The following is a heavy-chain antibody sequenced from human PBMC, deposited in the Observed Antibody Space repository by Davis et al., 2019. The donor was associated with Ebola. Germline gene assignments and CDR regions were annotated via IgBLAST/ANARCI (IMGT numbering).Heavy chain of an antibody. Sequence: SETLSLTCAVSGGSISSGGYSWSWIRQPPGKGLEWIGYIYHSGSTYYNPSLKSRVTISVDRSKNQFSLKLSSVTAADTAVYYCARGRGYSGYERYDYWGQGTLVTVSS. CDR1: GGSISSGGYS. D-gene: IGHD5-12*01. CDR2: IYHSGST. J-gene: IGHJ4*02. CDR3: ARGRGYSGYERYDY. V-gene: IGHV4-30-2*01.